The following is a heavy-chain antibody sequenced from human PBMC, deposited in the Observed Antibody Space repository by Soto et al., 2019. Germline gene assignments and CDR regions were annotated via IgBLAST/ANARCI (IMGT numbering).Heavy chain of an antibody. J-gene: IGHJ3*01. CDR1: GFTFSNYW. CDR2: IGIGSSTK. Sequence: GGSLRLSCSASGFTFSNYWMHWVRQGPGKGLEWVSYIGIGSSTKYYADSVKGRFTISRDNAKNSLYLQMNSLRAEDTAVYYCARDQLYYNDISGRPLNAFDVWGQGTMVTVSS. CDR3: ARDQLYYNDISGRPLNAFDV. V-gene: IGHV3-48*01. D-gene: IGHD3-22*01.